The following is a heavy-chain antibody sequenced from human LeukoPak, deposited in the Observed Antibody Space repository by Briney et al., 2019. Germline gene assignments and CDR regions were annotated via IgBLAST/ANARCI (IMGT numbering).Heavy chain of an antibody. J-gene: IGHJ6*03. CDR3: ARGQWGGMTGDYYYYMDV. Sequence: PGGSLRLSCAASGFTFSSYSMNWVRQAPGKGLEWVSSISSSSSYIYYADSVKGRFTISRDNAKNSLYLQMNSLRAEDTAVYYCARGQWGGMTGDYYYYMDVWGKGTTVTVSS. CDR2: ISSSSSYI. CDR1: GFTFSSYS. V-gene: IGHV3-21*01. D-gene: IGHD3-9*01.